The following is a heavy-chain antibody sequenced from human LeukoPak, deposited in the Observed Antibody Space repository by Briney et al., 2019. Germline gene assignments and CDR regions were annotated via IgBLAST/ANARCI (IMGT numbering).Heavy chain of an antibody. J-gene: IGHJ4*02. V-gene: IGHV3-66*01. Sequence: PGGSLRLSCAASGFTFSSYAMSWVRQAPGKGLEWVSVLYSGGSTYYADSVKGRFTISRDSSKNTLYLQMNSLRAEDTAVYYCAKYNAGTYVTDWGQGTLVTVSS. D-gene: IGHD3-10*01. CDR1: GFTFSSYA. CDR3: AKYNAGTYVTD. CDR2: LYSGGST.